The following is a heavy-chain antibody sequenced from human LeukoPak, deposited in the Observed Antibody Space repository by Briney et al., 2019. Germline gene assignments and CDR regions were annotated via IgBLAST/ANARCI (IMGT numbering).Heavy chain of an antibody. CDR1: GGSISSYY. D-gene: IGHD3-10*01. V-gene: IGHV4-59*01. CDR2: IYYSGST. Sequence: SETLSLTCTVSGGSISSYYWSWVRQPPGKGLEWIGYIYYSGSTNYNPSLKSRVTISVDTSKNQFSLKLSSVTAADAAVYYCAREMSMVRGVILAYYFDYWGQGTLVTVSS. J-gene: IGHJ4*02. CDR3: AREMSMVRGVILAYYFDY.